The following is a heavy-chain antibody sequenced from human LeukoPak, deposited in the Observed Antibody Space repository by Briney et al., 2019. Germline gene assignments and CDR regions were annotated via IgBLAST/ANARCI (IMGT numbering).Heavy chain of an antibody. CDR1: GFTFSSYS. Sequence: GGSLRLSCAASGFTFSSYSMNWVRQAPGKGLEWVSYISSSSSTIYYADSVKGRFTISRDNAKNSLYLQMNSLRAEDTAAYYCARGAPYCGGDCYADYWGQGTLVTVSS. CDR2: ISSSSSTI. J-gene: IGHJ4*02. CDR3: ARGAPYCGGDCYADY. V-gene: IGHV3-48*01. D-gene: IGHD2-21*02.